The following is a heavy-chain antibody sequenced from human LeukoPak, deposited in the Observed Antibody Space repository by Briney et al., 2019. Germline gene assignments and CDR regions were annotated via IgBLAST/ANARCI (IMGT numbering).Heavy chain of an antibody. J-gene: IGHJ6*03. CDR3: ARDTSKYCSSTSCYYFYMDV. Sequence: PGRSLRLSCAASGFTFSSYAMHWVRQAPGKGLEWVTVISYEGTNKYYADSVKGRFTISRDNSKNTLYLQMNSLRPEDTAVYYCARDTSKYCSSTSCYYFYMDVWGKGTTVTVSS. D-gene: IGHD2-2*01. V-gene: IGHV3-30-3*01. CDR2: ISYEGTNK. CDR1: GFTFSSYA.